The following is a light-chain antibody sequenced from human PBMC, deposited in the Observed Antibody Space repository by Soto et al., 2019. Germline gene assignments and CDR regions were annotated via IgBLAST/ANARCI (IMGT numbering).Light chain of an antibody. V-gene: IGLV2-14*01. CDR1: SGDIGSYTY. J-gene: IGLJ2*01. CDR3: SSYTTNSPPVV. CDR2: EVT. Sequence: QSALTQPASVSGSPGQSITISCTGTSGDIGSYTYVSWYQQYPGKAPKLLISEVTNRPSGVSNRFSGSKSGNMASLTISGLQAEDEAHYYCSSYTTNSPPVVFGGGTKLTVL.